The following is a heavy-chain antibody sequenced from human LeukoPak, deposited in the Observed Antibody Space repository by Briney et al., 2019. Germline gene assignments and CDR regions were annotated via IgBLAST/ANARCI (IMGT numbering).Heavy chain of an antibody. CDR2: VYYSGST. J-gene: IGHJ4*02. CDR3: ARVSRRDGSSWFFDY. D-gene: IGHD6-13*01. Sequence: KSSETLSLTCAVSGGSISSSGYYWAWIRQPPGKGLEWIGSVYYSGSTYYNPSLKSRVSISVDTSQNQFSLKLSSVTAADTAIYYCARVSRRDGSSWFFDYWGQGTLVAVSS. CDR1: GGSISSSGYY. V-gene: IGHV4-39*07.